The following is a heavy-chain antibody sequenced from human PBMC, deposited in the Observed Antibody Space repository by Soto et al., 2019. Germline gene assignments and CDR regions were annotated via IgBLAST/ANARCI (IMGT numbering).Heavy chain of an antibody. CDR1: GFTFSSYG. V-gene: IGHV3-33*01. CDR2: IWYDGSNK. CDR3: ARFVEGWQQLGEPAIDY. Sequence: QVQLVESGGGVVQPGRSLRLSCAASGFTFSSYGMHWVRQAPGKGLEWVAVIWYDGSNKYYADSVKGRFTISRDNSKNTLYLQMNSLRAEDTAVYYCARFVEGWQQLGEPAIDYWGQGTLVTVSS. D-gene: IGHD6-13*01. J-gene: IGHJ4*02.